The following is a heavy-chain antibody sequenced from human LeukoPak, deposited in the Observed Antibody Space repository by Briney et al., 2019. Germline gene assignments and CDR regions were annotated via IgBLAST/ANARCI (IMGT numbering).Heavy chain of an antibody. Sequence: GGSLRLSCTVSGFTVSSNSMSWVRQAPGKGLEWVSFIYSDNTHYSDSVKGRFTISRDNSKNTLYLQMNSLRAEDTAVYYCAKDRHPYSSSWYPTDYWGQGTLVTVSS. CDR2: IYSDNT. J-gene: IGHJ4*02. D-gene: IGHD6-13*01. CDR3: AKDRHPYSSSWYPTDY. V-gene: IGHV3-66*03. CDR1: GFTVSSNS.